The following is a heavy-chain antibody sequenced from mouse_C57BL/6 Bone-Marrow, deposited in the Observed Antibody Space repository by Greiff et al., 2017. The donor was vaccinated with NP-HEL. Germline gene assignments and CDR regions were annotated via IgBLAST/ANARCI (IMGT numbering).Heavy chain of an antibody. CDR2: ISSGGSYT. Sequence: VQVVESGGDLVKPGGSLKLSCAASGFTFSSYGMSWVRQTPDKRLEWVATISSGGSYTYYPDSVKGRFTISRDNAKNTLYLQMSSLNSEDTAMYYGARAFYYYGSSPYAMDYWGQGTSVTVSS. V-gene: IGHV5-6*01. J-gene: IGHJ4*01. CDR1: GFTFSSYG. CDR3: ARAFYYYGSSPYAMDY. D-gene: IGHD1-1*01.